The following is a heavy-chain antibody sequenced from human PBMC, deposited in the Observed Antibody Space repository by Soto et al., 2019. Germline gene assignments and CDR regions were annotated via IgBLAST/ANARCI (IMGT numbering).Heavy chain of an antibody. CDR1: GGPIITRSSY. CDR3: GAPPCLGKGYRCEP. V-gene: IGHV4-39*02. D-gene: IGHD1-1*01. J-gene: IGHJ5*02. Sequence: PSEPLSPTFTVSGGPIITRSSYWGWIRHPPGKGLEWIGNIYYIGNTYYNPSLKSRVAISIDSSKTRFSLSLNSVTTADTAVSCCGAPPCLGKGYRCEPWGEGT. CDR2: IYYIGNT.